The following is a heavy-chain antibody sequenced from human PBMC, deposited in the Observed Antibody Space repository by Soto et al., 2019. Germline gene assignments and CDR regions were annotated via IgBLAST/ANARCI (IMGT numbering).Heavy chain of an antibody. CDR1: GFTFSNAW. CDR3: TTRSGWYSAFDI. CDR2: IKSKTDGGTT. Sequence: GGSLRLSCAASGFTFSNAWMSWVRQAPGKGLEWVGRIKSKTDGGTTDYAAPVKGRFTISRDDSKNTLYLQMNSLKTEDTAGYYCTTRSGWYSAFDIWGKGTMVTVS. D-gene: IGHD6-19*01. V-gene: IGHV3-15*01. J-gene: IGHJ3*02.